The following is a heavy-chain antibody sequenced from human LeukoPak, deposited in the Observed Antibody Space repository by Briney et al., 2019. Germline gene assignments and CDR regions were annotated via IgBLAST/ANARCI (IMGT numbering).Heavy chain of an antibody. CDR1: GGSISSGSYY. J-gene: IGHJ6*03. V-gene: IGHV4-61*01. CDR3: ARGVWKWDYYYYYMDV. D-gene: IGHD1-1*01. Sequence: SETLSLTCTVSGGSISSGSYYWSWIRQPPGKGLEWIGYIYYSGSTNYNPSLKSRVTISVDTSKNQFSLKLSSVTAADTAVYYCARGVWKWDYYYYYMDVWGKGTTVTVSS. CDR2: IYYSGST.